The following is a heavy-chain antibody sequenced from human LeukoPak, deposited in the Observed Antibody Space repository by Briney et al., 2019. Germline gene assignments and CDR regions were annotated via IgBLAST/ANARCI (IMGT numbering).Heavy chain of an antibody. CDR3: ARGSIYYDSSGYYRGFDY. CDR1: GGTFSSYA. Sequence: SVKVSCKASGGTFSSYAISWVRQAPGQGLEWMGWIIPIFGTANYAQKFQGRVTITADESTSTAYMELSSLRSEDTAVYYCARGSIYYDSSGYYRGFDYWGQGTLVTVSS. D-gene: IGHD3-22*01. J-gene: IGHJ4*02. V-gene: IGHV1-69*13. CDR2: IIPIFGTA.